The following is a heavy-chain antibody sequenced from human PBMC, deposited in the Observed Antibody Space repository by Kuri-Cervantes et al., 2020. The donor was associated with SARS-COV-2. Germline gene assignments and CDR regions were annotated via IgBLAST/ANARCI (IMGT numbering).Heavy chain of an antibody. D-gene: IGHD3-10*01. CDR3: AKDVDYYGSGSYYRGNFDY. CDR1: GFTFSSYG. Sequence: GESLKISCAASGFTFSSYGMHWVRQAPGKGLEWVAFIRYDGSIAYYGESVEGRFTISRDNSKNTLYLQLTGLRAEDTAVYYCAKDVDYYGSGSYYRGNFDYWGQGTLVTVSS. CDR2: IRYDGSIA. V-gene: IGHV3-30*02. J-gene: IGHJ4*02.